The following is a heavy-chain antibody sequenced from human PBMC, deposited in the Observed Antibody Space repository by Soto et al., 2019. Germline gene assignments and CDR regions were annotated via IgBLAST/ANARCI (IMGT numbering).Heavy chain of an antibody. CDR2: ISSSGSTI. CDR3: ARFVRVFGALLGMDV. D-gene: IGHD3-3*01. CDR1: GFTFSSYE. Sequence: GGSLRLSCAASGFTFSSYEMNWVRQAPGKGLEWVSYISSSGSTIYYADSVKGRFTISRDNAKNSLYLQMNSLRAEDTAVYYCARFVRVFGALLGMDVWVQGTTVTVFS. V-gene: IGHV3-48*03. J-gene: IGHJ6*02.